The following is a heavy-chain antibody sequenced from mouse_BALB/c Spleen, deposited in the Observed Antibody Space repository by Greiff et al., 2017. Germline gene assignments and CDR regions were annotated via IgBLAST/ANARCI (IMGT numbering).Heavy chain of an antibody. V-gene: IGHV3-8*02. CDR3: ARCGGYYLYYFDY. CDR2: ISYGGST. J-gene: IGHJ2*01. Sequence: EVKLMESGPSLVKPSQTLSLTCSVTGDSITSGYWNWIRKFPGNKLEYMGYISYGGSTYYNPSLKSRISITRDTSKNQYYLQLNSVTTEDTATYYCARCGGYYLYYFDYRGQGTTLTVSS. CDR1: GDSITSGY. D-gene: IGHD2-3*01.